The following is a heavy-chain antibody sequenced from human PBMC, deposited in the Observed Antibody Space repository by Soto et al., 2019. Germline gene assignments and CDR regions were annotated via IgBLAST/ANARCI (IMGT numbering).Heavy chain of an antibody. CDR2: VSTSDGNT. CDR3: ARDEEDANLMIVVLPGDY. V-gene: IGHV1-18*01. D-gene: IGHD2-21*01. J-gene: IGHJ4*02. Sequence: QVQLVQSGGEVKEPGASVKVSCKASGYRFSRYGINWVRQAPGQGLEWMGWVSTSDGNTQFAQKFQGRITMTTDTSTNTVYLELRSLTSDDTAVYYCARDEEDANLMIVVLPGDYWGQGTLVSVSS. CDR1: GYRFSRYG.